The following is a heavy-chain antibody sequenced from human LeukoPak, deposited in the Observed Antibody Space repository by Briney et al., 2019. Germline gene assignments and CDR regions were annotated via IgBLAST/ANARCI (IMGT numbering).Heavy chain of an antibody. Sequence: GGSLRLSCAASGFTFSDYWMSWVRQPPGKGLEWVADIKQDGSEKYYVDSVKGRFTISRDNAKNSLYLQMNSLTAEDTAVYYCARDRRPSIYGGLDSWGQGTLVTASS. J-gene: IGHJ5*02. CDR3: ARDRRPSIYGGLDS. V-gene: IGHV3-7*01. CDR2: IKQDGSEK. CDR1: GFTFSDYW. D-gene: IGHD4-23*01.